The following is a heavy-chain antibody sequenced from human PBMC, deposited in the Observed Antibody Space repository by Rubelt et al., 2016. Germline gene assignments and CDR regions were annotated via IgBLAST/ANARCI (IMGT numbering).Heavy chain of an antibody. Sequence: TYYADSVKGRFTISRDNAKNSLYLQMNSLRAEDTAVYYCARDKKLSENDYGDYDPSNWFDPWGQGTLVTVSS. V-gene: IGHV3-11*06. CDR2: T. CDR3: ARDKKLSENDYGDYDPSNWFDP. J-gene: IGHJ5*02. D-gene: IGHD4-17*01.